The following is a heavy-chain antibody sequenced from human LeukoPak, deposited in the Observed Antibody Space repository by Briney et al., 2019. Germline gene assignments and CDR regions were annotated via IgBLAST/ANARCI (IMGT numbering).Heavy chain of an antibody. V-gene: IGHV3-7*01. CDR2: IKQDGSEK. Sequence: PGGSPRLSCAASGFTFSNSGMHWVRQAPGKGLEWVANIKQDGSEKYYVDSVKGRFTISRDNAKNSLYLQMNSLRAEDTAVYYCARFLTDYFDYWGQGTLVTVSS. J-gene: IGHJ4*02. CDR1: GFTFSNSG. CDR3: ARFLTDYFDY. D-gene: IGHD4-11*01.